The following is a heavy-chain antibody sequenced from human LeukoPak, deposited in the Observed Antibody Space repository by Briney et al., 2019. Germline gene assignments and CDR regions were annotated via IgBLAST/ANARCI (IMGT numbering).Heavy chain of an antibody. CDR1: GFTFSSYG. V-gene: IGHV3-33*01. Sequence: GGSLRLSCAASGFTFSSYGMHWVRQAPGKGLEWVAVIWYDGSNKYYADSVKGRFTISRDNSKNTLYLQMNSLRAEDTAVYYCARGGHLSKAIYYYYYGMDVWGQGTTVTVSS. J-gene: IGHJ6*02. CDR3: ARGGHLSKAIYYYYYGMDV. CDR2: IWYDGSNK.